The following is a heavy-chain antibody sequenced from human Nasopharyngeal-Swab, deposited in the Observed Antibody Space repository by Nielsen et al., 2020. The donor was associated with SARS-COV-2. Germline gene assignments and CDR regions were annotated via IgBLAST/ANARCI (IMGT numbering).Heavy chain of an antibody. CDR3: ARAILNLGRGDYMDV. J-gene: IGHJ6*03. V-gene: IGHV4-61*02. D-gene: IGHD1-1*01. Sequence: WIRQPPGKGLEWIGRLYTSGTTNYNSSLKSRVTISVDTSKDQFSLKLSSVTAADTAVYYCARAILNLGRGDYMDVWGKGTTVTVSS. CDR2: LYTSGTT.